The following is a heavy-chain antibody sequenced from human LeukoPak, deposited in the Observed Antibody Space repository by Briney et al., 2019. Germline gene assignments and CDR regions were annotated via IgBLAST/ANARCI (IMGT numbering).Heavy chain of an antibody. CDR1: GFTFSSYW. J-gene: IGHJ4*02. CDR3: AKGDPYGDYYVDY. CDR2: INSDGSST. D-gene: IGHD4-17*01. V-gene: IGHV3-74*01. Sequence: PGGSLRLSCAASGFTFSSYWMHWVRQAPGKGLVWVSRINSDGSSTSYADSVKGRFTISRDNSKNTLYLQMNSLRAEDTAVYYCAKGDPYGDYYVDYWGQGTLVTVSS.